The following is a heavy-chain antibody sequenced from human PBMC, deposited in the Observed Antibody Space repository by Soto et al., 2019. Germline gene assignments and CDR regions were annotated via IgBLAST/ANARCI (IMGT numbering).Heavy chain of an antibody. D-gene: IGHD1-20*01. J-gene: IGHJ4*02. CDR3: ARDKITGILDY. CDR1: GGTFSSDS. Sequence: SVKVSCKASGGTFSSDSFSWVRQAPGQGLEWMGGIIPMFDTPIYAQKFQDRVTITRDTSASTAYMELSSLRSEDTAVYYCARDKITGILDYWGQGTLVTVSS. V-gene: IGHV1-69*05. CDR2: IIPMFDTP.